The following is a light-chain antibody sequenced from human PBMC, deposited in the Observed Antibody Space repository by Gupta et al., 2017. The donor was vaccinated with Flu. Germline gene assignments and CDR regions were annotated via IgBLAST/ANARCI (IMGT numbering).Light chain of an antibody. CDR1: SNDVGNYYL. CDR2: EVT. V-gene: IGLV2-23*02. J-gene: IGLJ2*01. CDR3: CSYAAGSIVV. Sequence: QSALTQPASVSGSPGQSITLPCTGTSNDVGNYYLVSWYQQHPGKPPKIMLYEVTKRPSGFSGRFAGSYSGNASSLTISVLHAEEDAHYCCCSYAAGSIVVFGGGTRLTVL.